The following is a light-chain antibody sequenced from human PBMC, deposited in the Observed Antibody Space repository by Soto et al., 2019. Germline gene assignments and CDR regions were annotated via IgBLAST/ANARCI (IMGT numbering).Light chain of an antibody. CDR3: QQYGSSPPVT. CDR1: QSVTGSY. V-gene: IGKV3-20*01. Sequence: TQSPSTLSASVGDRVTITCRASQSVTGSYLAWYQQKPGQAPRLLIYGASSRASGIPDRFSGSGSGTDFTLTISRLEPEDFAVYYCQQYGSSPPVTFGPGTKVDIK. CDR2: GAS. J-gene: IGKJ3*01.